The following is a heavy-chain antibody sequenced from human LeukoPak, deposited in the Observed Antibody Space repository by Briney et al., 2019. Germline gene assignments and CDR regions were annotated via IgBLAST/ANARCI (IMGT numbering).Heavy chain of an antibody. Sequence: GGSLRLSCAPSGLTYSSYAMSWVRQAPGKGLGSVLDVSGIGDVIYYADSVKGRFTISRDNSKNTLYLQMGGLRAEGTAVYYCAKGGGSCCFDSWGQGTLVTVSS. CDR1: GLTYSSYA. V-gene: IGHV3-23*01. J-gene: IGHJ4*02. CDR3: AKGGGSCCFDS. CDR2: VSGIGDVI. D-gene: IGHD2-15*01.